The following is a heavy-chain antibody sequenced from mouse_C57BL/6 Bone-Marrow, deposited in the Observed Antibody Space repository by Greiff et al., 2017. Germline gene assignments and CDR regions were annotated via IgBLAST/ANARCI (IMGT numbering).Heavy chain of an antibody. D-gene: IGHD1-1*01. CDR2: IHPNSGST. Sequence: QVHVKQPGAELVKPGASVKLSCKASGYTFTSYWMHWVKQRPGQGLEWIGMIHPNSGSTNYNEKFKSKATLTVDKSSSTAYMQLSSLTSEDSAVYYCARVPSLYYYGSSYSYYFDYWGQGTTLTVSS. CDR3: ARVPSLYYYGSSYSYYFDY. V-gene: IGHV1-64*01. CDR1: GYTFTSYW. J-gene: IGHJ2*01.